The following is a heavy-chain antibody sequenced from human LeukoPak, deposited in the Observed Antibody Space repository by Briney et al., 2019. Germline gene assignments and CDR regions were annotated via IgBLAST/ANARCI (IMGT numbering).Heavy chain of an antibody. Sequence: KSGGSLRLSCAASGFTFSSYSMNWVRQAPGKGLEWVSSISSSSSYIYYADSVKGRFTISRDNAKNSLYLQMNCLRAEETAVSYCARVSGATSTFDSWGQGTLVTVSS. D-gene: IGHD1-26*01. CDR3: ARVSGATSTFDS. J-gene: IGHJ4*02. CDR2: ISSSSSYI. V-gene: IGHV3-21*01. CDR1: GFTFSSYS.